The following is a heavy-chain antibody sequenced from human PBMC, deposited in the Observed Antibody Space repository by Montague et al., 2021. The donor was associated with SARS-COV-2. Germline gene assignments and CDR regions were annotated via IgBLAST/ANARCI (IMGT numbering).Heavy chain of an antibody. D-gene: IGHD3-16*01. CDR1: GASITSYY. Sequence: SETLSLTCSISGASITSYYWSWVRQPAGKGLEWIGHIYASGSTNYSPPLKSRVRLSIDNPKNQFSLKLESLTAADTAVYYCVRDGGNWYYFDYWGQGALVTVSS. J-gene: IGHJ4*02. CDR3: VRDGGNWYYFDY. CDR2: IYASGST. V-gene: IGHV4-4*07.